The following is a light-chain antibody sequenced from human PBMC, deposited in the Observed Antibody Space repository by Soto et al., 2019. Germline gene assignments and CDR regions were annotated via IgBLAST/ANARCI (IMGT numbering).Light chain of an antibody. V-gene: IGKV3-20*01. J-gene: IGKJ1*01. CDR1: QTVVSN. CDR3: QQYGSSPSKT. Sequence: EIVMTQSPATLSVSPGERVTLSCRARQTVVSNLAWYQQKPGQAPRLLIYGASSRATGIPDRFSGSGSGTDFTLTISRLEPEDFAVYYCQQYGSSPSKTFGQGTKVDI. CDR2: GAS.